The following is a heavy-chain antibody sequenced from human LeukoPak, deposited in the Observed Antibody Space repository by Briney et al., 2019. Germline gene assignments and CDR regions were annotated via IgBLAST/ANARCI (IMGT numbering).Heavy chain of an antibody. CDR2: ISWNSGSI. CDR1: GFTFDDYA. D-gene: IGHD2-15*01. Sequence: GGSLRLSCAASGFTFDDYAMHWVRQAPGKGLEWVSGISWNSGSIGYADSVKGRFTISRDNAKNSLYLQMNSLRAEDTALYYCAKGGGKYCSGGSCYFDCWGQGTLVTVSS. CDR3: AKGGGKYCSGGSCYFDC. V-gene: IGHV3-9*01. J-gene: IGHJ4*02.